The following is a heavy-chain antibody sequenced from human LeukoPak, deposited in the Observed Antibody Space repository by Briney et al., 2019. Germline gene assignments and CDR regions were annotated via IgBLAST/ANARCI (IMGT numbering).Heavy chain of an antibody. V-gene: IGHV3-23*01. CDR3: ARLRLRWDYFDY. CDR1: GFTFSSHG. D-gene: IGHD1-26*01. J-gene: IGHJ4*02. CDR2: ISGSGGNT. Sequence: PGETLRLSCAASGFTFSSHGMNWVRQAPGKGLEWVSGISGSGGNTYYADSVKGRFTISRDNSKNTLYLQMNSLRAEDTAVYYCARLRLRWDYFDYWGQGTLVTVSS.